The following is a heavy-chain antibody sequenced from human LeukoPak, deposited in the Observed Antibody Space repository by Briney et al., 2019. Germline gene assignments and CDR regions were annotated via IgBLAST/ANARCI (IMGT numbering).Heavy chain of an antibody. CDR1: GYSISSGYY. Sequence: SETLSLTCTVSGYSISSGYYWGWIRQPPGKGLEWIGSIYHSGSTYYNPSLKSRVTISVDTSKNQFSLKLSSVTAADTAVYYCARDLPTVNHDYWGQGTLVTVSS. CDR3: ARDLPTVNHDY. D-gene: IGHD4-17*01. V-gene: IGHV4-38-2*02. J-gene: IGHJ4*02. CDR2: IYHSGST.